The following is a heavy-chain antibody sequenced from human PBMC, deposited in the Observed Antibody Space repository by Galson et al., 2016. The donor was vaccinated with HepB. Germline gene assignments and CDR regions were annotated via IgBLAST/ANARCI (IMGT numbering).Heavy chain of an antibody. V-gene: IGHV2-70*01. CDR2: IDWYGDK. J-gene: IGHJ5*02. Sequence: PALVKPTQTLTLTCTFSGFSLSTSGMCVSWIRQPPGKALEWLALIDWYGDKYYSTFLKTRLTISKDTSKNQVVLTMTNMDPVDTATYYCARSDLTGTTVGWLDPWGQGTLVTVSS. CDR1: GFSLSTSGMC. CDR3: ARSDLTGTTVGWLDP. D-gene: IGHD1-7*01.